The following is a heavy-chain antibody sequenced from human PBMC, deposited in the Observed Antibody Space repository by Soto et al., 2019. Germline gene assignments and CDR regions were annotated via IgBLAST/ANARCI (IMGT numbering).Heavy chain of an antibody. V-gene: IGHV3-53*01. J-gene: IGHJ6*02. CDR2: IYSGGST. CDR3: ARESLAYDFWSVYDYYYGMDV. D-gene: IGHD3-3*01. Sequence: ESLRLSRAASGFTVSSNYMSWVRPAPGKGLEWVSVIYSGGSTYYADSVKGRFTISRDNSKNTLYLQMNSLRAEDTAVYYCARESLAYDFWSVYDYYYGMDVWGQGTTVTVSS. CDR1: GFTVSSNY.